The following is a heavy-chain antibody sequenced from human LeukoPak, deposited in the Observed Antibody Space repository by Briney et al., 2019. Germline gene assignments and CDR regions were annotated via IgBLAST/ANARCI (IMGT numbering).Heavy chain of an antibody. Sequence: GRSLRLSCAASGFTFSSYGMHWVRQAPGKGLEWVAVISYDGSNKYYADSVKGRFTISRDNSKNTLYLQMNSLRAEDTAVYYCARTQIHYYYYYMDVWGKGTTVTVSS. CDR1: GFTFSSYG. J-gene: IGHJ6*03. V-gene: IGHV3-30*03. CDR3: ARTQIHYYYYYMDV. CDR2: ISYDGSNK.